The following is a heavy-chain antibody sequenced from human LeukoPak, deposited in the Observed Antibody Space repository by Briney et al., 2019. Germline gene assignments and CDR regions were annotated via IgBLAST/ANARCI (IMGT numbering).Heavy chain of an antibody. CDR1: GYTFTSYY. CDR2: INPSGGST. CDR3: ARDEAGIAVAGRLESGYYYPSYFDY. J-gene: IGHJ4*02. Sequence: ASVTVSFKASGYTFTSYYMHWVRQAPGQGLEWMAIINPSGGSTTYAQKFQGRVTMTRDTSTSTVYMELSSLRSEDTAVYYCARDEAGIAVAGRLESGYYYPSYFDYWGQGTLVTVSS. D-gene: IGHD6-19*01. V-gene: IGHV1-46*01.